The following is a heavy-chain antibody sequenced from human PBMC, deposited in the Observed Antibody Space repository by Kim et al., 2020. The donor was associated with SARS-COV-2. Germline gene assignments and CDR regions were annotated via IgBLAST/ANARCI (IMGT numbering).Heavy chain of an antibody. D-gene: IGHD3-10*01. Sequence: LRVRVTISVDTSKNQFSLKLGSVTAADTAVYYCARQFKDVGSGSYYVDYWGQGTLVTVSS. J-gene: IGHJ4*02. V-gene: IGHV4-39*01. CDR3: ARQFKDVGSGSYYVDY.